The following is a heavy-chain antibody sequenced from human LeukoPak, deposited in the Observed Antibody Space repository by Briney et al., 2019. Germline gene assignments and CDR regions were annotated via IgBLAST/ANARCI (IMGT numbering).Heavy chain of an antibody. J-gene: IGHJ6*03. CDR2: IYYIGST. D-gene: IGHD3-10*01. CDR1: GGSISSSSYY. V-gene: IGHV4-39*07. CDR3: ARAVGSGSFQTYYYYMDV. Sequence: SETLSLTCTVSGGSISSSSYYWGWIRQPPGKGLEWIGNIYYIGSTYYNPSLKSRVTISVDTSKNQFSLKLSSVTAADTAVYYCARAVGSGSFQTYYYYMDVWGKGTTVTISS.